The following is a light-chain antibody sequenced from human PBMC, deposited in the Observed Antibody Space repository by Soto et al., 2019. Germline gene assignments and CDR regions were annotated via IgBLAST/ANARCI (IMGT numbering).Light chain of an antibody. Sequence: QLTQSPSSLSASVGDRVTITCRASQGISSYLAWYQQKPGKAPNLLIYAASTLQSGVPSRFSGSGSGTDFTLTISSLQPEDFASYYCQQLHDHPITFGQGTRLEIK. CDR2: AAS. V-gene: IGKV1-9*01. CDR1: QGISSY. CDR3: QQLHDHPIT. J-gene: IGKJ5*01.